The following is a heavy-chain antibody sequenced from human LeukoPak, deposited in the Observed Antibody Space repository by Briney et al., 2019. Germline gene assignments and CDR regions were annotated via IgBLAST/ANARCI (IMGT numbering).Heavy chain of an antibody. D-gene: IGHD6-6*01. CDR3: ARDVAALAGAFDI. CDR2: INPSGGST. J-gene: IGHJ3*02. CDR1: GYTFTSYY. Sequence: ASVKVSCKASGYTFTSYYMHWVRQAPGQGLEWMGIINPSGGSTSYAQKFQGRVIMTRDMSTSTVYMELSSLRSEDTAVYYCARDVAALAGAFDIWGQGTMVTVSS. V-gene: IGHV1-46*01.